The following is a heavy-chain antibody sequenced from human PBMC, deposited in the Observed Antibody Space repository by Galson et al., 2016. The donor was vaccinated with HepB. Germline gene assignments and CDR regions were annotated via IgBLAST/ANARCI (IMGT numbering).Heavy chain of an antibody. CDR3: AKDGGHCSGGVCYYRNQ. Sequence: SLRLSCATSGFNFNTYSMTWVRQAPGKGLEWVSTAGGSGTWIYYADSVKGRFTTSRDNSKSTLYLQLNNLRAEDTAVYYCAKDGGHCSGGVCYYRNQWGRGTLVTVSS. V-gene: IGHV3-23*01. CDR2: AGGSGTWI. D-gene: IGHD2-8*02. CDR1: GFNFNTYS. J-gene: IGHJ2*01.